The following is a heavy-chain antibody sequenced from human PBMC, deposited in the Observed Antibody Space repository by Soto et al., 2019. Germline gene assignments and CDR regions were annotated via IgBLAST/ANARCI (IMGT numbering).Heavy chain of an antibody. CDR2: IIPIFGTA. V-gene: IGHV1-69*06. CDR1: GGTLSSYA. Sequence: ASVKVSCKASGGTLSSYAISWVRQAPGQGLEWMGGIIPIFGTANYAQKFQGRVTITADKSTSTAYMELSSLRSEDTAVYYCARDSSSGWYSYYYYGMDVWGQGTTVTVSS. CDR3: ARDSSSGWYSYYYYGMDV. D-gene: IGHD6-19*01. J-gene: IGHJ6*02.